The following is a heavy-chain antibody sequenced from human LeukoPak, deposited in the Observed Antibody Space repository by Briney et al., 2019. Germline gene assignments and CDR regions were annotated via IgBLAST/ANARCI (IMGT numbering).Heavy chain of an antibody. CDR2: ISWDGGST. Sequence: GGSLRLSCAASGFTFDDYTVHWVRQAPGKGLEWVSLISWDGGSTYYADSVKGRFTISRDNSKNSLYLQMNSPRTEDTALYYCAKGTLGGNYYMDVWGKGTTVTVSS. J-gene: IGHJ6*03. D-gene: IGHD3-16*01. CDR3: AKGTLGGNYYMDV. CDR1: GFTFDDYT. V-gene: IGHV3-43*01.